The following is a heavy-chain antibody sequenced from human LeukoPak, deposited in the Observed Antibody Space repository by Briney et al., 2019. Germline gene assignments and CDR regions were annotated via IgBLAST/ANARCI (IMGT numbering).Heavy chain of an antibody. V-gene: IGHV3-21*01. Sequence: GGSLRLSCAASGFTFSSYSMNWVRQAPGKGLEWVSSISSSSYIYYADSVKGRFTISRDNAKNSLYLQTNSLRAEDTAVYYCARDIVVVVAAPNYYYYGMDVWGKGTTVTVSS. CDR3: ARDIVVVVAAPNYYYYGMDV. D-gene: IGHD2-15*01. J-gene: IGHJ6*04. CDR2: ISSSSYI. CDR1: GFTFSSYS.